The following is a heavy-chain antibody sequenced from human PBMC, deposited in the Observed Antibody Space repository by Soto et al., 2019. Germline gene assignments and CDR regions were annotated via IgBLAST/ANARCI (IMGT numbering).Heavy chain of an antibody. V-gene: IGHV1-69*01. D-gene: IGHD6-6*01. CDR1: GDTFSRYA. CDR2: GIPLFRTT. Sequence: QVQLVQSGAEVKKPGSSVKVSCKASGDTFSRYAITWVRQTPGQGLEWRGGGIPLFRTTNYAQKFQGRVRITADESTTTAYMELSDLRSEDTAVYYCVPLQPSAIVGRPGVDVWGQGTTGTVSS. J-gene: IGHJ6*02. CDR3: VPLQPSAIVGRPGVDV.